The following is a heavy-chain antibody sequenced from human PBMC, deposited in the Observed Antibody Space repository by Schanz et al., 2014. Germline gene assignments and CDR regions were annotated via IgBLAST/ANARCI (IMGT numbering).Heavy chain of an antibody. J-gene: IGHJ6*02. CDR2: IWSDGSTK. CDR3: AREEGWGIAAAGPKHYYYGMDV. CDR1: GFIFSNYG. V-gene: IGHV3-33*01. D-gene: IGHD6-13*01. Sequence: QVQLVESGGGVVQPGGSLRLSCAASGFIFSNYGMHWVRQAPGKGLEWVAVIWSDGSTKYYADSVKGRFTISRDNSKNTLYLQMNSMRADDTAVYCCAREEGWGIAAAGPKHYYYGMDVWGQGTTVTVSS.